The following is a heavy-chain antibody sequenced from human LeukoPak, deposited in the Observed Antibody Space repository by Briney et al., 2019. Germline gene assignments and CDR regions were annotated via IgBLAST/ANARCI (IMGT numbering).Heavy chain of an antibody. J-gene: IGHJ4*02. V-gene: IGHV3-11*01. Sequence: PGGSLRLSSAASGFTFSDYYMSWIRHAPGEGLEWVSYISSSGSTIYSADSVKGRFTISRDNAKNSLYLQMNSLRAEDTAVYYCARPPRIAAPTLYYFDYWGQGTLVTVSS. CDR2: ISSSGSTI. D-gene: IGHD6-13*01. CDR1: GFTFSDYY. CDR3: ARPPRIAAPTLYYFDY.